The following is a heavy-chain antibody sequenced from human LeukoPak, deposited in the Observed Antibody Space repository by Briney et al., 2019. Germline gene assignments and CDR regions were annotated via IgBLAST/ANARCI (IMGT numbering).Heavy chain of an antibody. CDR3: ARDPLSSSWYYYYMDV. V-gene: IGHV3-11*01. CDR1: GFTFSDYY. D-gene: IGHD6-13*01. Sequence: PGGSLRLSCAASGFTFSDYYMSWIRQAPGKGLEWVSYISSSGSTIYYADSVKGRFTISRDNAKNSLYLQMNSLRAEDTALYYCARDPLSSSWYYYYMDVWGKGTTVTVSS. J-gene: IGHJ6*03. CDR2: ISSSGSTI.